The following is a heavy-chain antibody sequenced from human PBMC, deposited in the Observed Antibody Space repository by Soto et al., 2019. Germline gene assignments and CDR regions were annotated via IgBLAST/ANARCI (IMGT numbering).Heavy chain of an antibody. D-gene: IGHD2-15*01. CDR3: AIGLGYCSGGSCYQNDY. V-gene: IGHV1-69*02. CDR2: IIPILGIA. CDR1: GGTFSSYT. J-gene: IGHJ4*02. Sequence: QVQLVQSGAKVKKPGSSVKVSCKASGGTFSSYTISWVRQAPGQGLEWMGRIIPILGIANYAQKFQGRVTITADKSTSTAYMELSSLRSEDTAVYYCAIGLGYCSGGSCYQNDYWGQGTLVTVSS.